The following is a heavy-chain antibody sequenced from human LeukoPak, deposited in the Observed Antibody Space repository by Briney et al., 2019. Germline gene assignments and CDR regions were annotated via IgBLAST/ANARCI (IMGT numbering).Heavy chain of an antibody. CDR3: ARVCSSTSCYYGMDV. D-gene: IGHD2-2*01. CDR1: GGSISSYY. J-gene: IGHJ6*04. Sequence: PSETLSLTCTVSGGSISSYYWSWIRQPPGKGLEWVSVIYSGGSTYYADSVKGRFTISRDNSKNTLYLQMNSLRAEDTAVYYCARVCSSTSCYYGMDVWGKGTTVTVSS. CDR2: IYSGGST. V-gene: IGHV3-53*01.